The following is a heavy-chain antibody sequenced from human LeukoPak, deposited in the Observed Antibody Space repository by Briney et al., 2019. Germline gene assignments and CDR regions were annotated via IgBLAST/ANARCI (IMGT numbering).Heavy chain of an antibody. D-gene: IGHD1-26*01. Sequence: SETLSLTCTVSGGSVNSYYWSWIRQPAGKGLEWIGRMFTGGSTNYNPSLKSRVTMSVDTSKNQFYLKLSSVTAADTAIYYCARDRSMDGSQYRWYFDLWGRGTLVTVSS. CDR1: GGSVNSYY. V-gene: IGHV4-4*07. CDR2: MFTGGST. J-gene: IGHJ2*01. CDR3: ARDRSMDGSQYRWYFDL.